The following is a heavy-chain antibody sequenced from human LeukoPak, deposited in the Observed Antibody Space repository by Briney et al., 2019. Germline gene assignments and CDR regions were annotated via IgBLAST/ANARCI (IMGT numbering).Heavy chain of an antibody. CDR2: IYYSGST. V-gene: IGHV4-61*01. CDR3: ARDYSGYDDDAFDI. CDR1: GGSVRSGSYY. D-gene: IGHD5-12*01. J-gene: IGHJ3*02. Sequence: SETLSLTCTVSGGSVRSGSYYWSWIRQPPGKGLEWIGYIYYSGSTNYNPSLKSRVTISVDTSKNQFSLKLSSVTAADTAVYYCARDYSGYDDDAFDIWGQGTMVTVSS.